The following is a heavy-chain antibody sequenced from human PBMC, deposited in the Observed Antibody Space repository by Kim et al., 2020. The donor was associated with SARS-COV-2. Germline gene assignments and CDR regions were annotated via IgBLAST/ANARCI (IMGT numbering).Heavy chain of an antibody. CDR2: ISDNGHNT. J-gene: IGHJ1*01. V-gene: IGHV3-23*01. D-gene: IGHD3-16*01. Sequence: GGSLRLSCAASGFTYSIFGMSWVRQTPGKGLEWVSSISDNGHNTYYADSVKGRFTISRDNSKNTLFLQMNSLRAEDTAVYYCTKITGRVDPFQHWGQGTLVTVSS. CDR3: TKITGRVDPFQH. CDR1: GFTYSIFG.